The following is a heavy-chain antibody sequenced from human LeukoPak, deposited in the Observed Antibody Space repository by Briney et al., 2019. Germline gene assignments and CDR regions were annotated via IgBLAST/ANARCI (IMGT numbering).Heavy chain of an antibody. CDR3: ARALKGVRRRIAGDTTFEYYYYMDV. D-gene: IGHD1-26*01. CDR2: IKEDGSEK. CDR1: GLTFSSYW. J-gene: IGHJ6*03. V-gene: IGHV3-7*01. Sequence: GGSLRLSCAASGLTFSSYWMSWVRQAPGKGLEWVANIKEDGSEKYYVDSVKGRFTISRANAKNSLFLQMNSLRAEDTAVYYCARALKGVRRRIAGDTTFEYYYYMDVWGKGTTVTVPS.